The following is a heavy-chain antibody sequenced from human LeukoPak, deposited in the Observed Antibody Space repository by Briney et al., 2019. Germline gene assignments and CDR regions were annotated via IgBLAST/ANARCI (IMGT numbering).Heavy chain of an antibody. V-gene: IGHV3-23*01. D-gene: IGHD5-18*01. CDR3: AKGGGYSFGYIAY. CDR2: ISGKGDRT. Sequence: GGSLRLSCAASGFTLSSYAMSWVRQAPGKGLEGVTVISGKGDRTYYADSVKGQFTISRDNSKNPVYMQMNSRRAGDVAVYYCAKGGGYSFGYIAYWGQGTLVTVSS. CDR1: GFTLSSYA. J-gene: IGHJ4*02.